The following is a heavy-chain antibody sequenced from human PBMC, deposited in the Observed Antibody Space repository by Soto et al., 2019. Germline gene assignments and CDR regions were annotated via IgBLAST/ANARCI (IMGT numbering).Heavy chain of an antibody. CDR3: ARVSWHSGGTDH. Sequence: QVQLVQSGAEVKKPGASVKVSCKTSGYIFTNFDINWVRQAPGQGLEWMGWMNPDSGNRGYAQKSQARATMTRNASTNLAYMELSSLRLEDTAVYYCARVSWHSGGTDHWGQGTLVTVSS. CDR1: GYIFTNFD. V-gene: IGHV1-8*01. CDR2: MNPDSGNR. D-gene: IGHD2-15*01. J-gene: IGHJ4*02.